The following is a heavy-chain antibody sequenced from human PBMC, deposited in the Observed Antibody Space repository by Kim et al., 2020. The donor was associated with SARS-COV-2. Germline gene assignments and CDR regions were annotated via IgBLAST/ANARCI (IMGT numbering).Heavy chain of an antibody. Sequence: SETLSLTCAVYGGSLSGYRWSWIRQPPGKGLEWIGEIDQSGTINHNPSLKSRVTMSIDTSKNQFSLKLSSVTAADTGFYHCARGRAGVVPAPVLAIGPHYEYFIMDAWGHGTTVTVSS. D-gene: IGHD3-16*01. CDR1: GGSLSGYR. CDR2: IDQSGTI. CDR3: ARGRAGVVPAPVLAIGPHYEYFIMDA. V-gene: IGHV4-34*01. J-gene: IGHJ6*02.